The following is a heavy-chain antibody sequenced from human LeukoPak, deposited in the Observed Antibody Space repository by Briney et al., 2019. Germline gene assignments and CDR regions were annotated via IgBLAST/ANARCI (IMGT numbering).Heavy chain of an antibody. CDR3: ARAVVPAAMYSYYYGMDV. CDR2: IYYSRST. J-gene: IGHJ6*02. CDR1: GGSISSSSYY. V-gene: IGHV4-39*07. D-gene: IGHD2-2*01. Sequence: SETLSLTCTVSGGSISSSSYYWGWIRQPPGKGLEWIGSIYYSRSTYYNPSLKSRVTISVDTSKNQFSLKLSSVTAADTAVYYCARAVVPAAMYSYYYGMDVWGQGTTVTVSS.